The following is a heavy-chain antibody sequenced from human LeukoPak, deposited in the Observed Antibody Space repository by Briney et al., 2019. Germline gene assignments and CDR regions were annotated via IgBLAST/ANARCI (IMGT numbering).Heavy chain of an antibody. V-gene: IGHV3-23*01. CDR1: GFTFSSYA. CDR3: ATRLGGALHI. Sequence: GGSLRLSCAASGFTFSSYAISWVRQAPGKRLECVSGISTSSGSTYYTHSVKGRFTISRDNSKNTLYLQMNSLRAEDTAVYYGATRLGGALHIWGQGTMVTVSS. CDR2: ISTSSGST. D-gene: IGHD3-16*01. J-gene: IGHJ3*02.